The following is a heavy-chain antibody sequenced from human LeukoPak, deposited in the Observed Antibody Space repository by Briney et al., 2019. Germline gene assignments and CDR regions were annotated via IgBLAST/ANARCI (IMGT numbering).Heavy chain of an antibody. D-gene: IGHD3-3*01. J-gene: IGHJ4*02. Sequence: SQTLSLTCAISGDSVSSNSAAWNWIRQSPSRGLEWLGRTYYRSKWYNDYAVSVKSRITINPDTSKNQFSLKLSSVTAADTAVYYCARSFFGLLSLFGYWGQGTLVTVSS. CDR3: ARSFFGLLSLFGY. V-gene: IGHV6-1*01. CDR1: GDSVSSNSAA. CDR2: TYYRSKWYN.